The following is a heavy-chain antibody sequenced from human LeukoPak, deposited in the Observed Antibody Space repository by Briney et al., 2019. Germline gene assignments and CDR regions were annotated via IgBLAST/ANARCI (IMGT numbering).Heavy chain of an antibody. CDR2: IFYSGNT. CDR3: ARDFKYYYDRGTSAFDI. D-gene: IGHD3-10*02. V-gene: IGHV4-59*01. J-gene: IGHJ3*02. Sequence: SETLSLTCTVSGGSFNSYYWSWIRQPPGKGLEWIAYIFYSGNTNYNPSLKSRVTISVDPSKNQFSLKLSSVTAADSAVYYCARDFKYYYDRGTSAFDIWGQGKQVTVSS. CDR1: GGSFNSYY.